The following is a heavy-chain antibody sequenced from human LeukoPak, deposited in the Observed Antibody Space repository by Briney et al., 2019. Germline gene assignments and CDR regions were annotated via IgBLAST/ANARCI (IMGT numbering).Heavy chain of an antibody. CDR2: ISSSGSTI. V-gene: IGHV3-11*01. Sequence: GGSLRLSCAASGFTFSDYYMSWIRQAPGKGLEWVSYISSSGSTIYYADSVKGRFTISRDNAKNSLYLKMNSLRAEDTAVYYCARVEGSSWFYYYYYGMDVWGQGTTVTVSS. D-gene: IGHD6-13*01. J-gene: IGHJ6*02. CDR3: ARVEGSSWFYYYYYGMDV. CDR1: GFTFSDYY.